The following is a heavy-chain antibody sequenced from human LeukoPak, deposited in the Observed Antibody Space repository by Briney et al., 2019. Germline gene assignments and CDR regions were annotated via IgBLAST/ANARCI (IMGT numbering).Heavy chain of an antibody. CDR3: ATPPGDSASYYYYYMDV. D-gene: IGHD3-10*01. Sequence: GGSLRLSCAASGFTFSTYSMNWVRQAPGKGLEWVSSISSSSSYIYYADSVKGRFTISRGNAKNSLYLQMNSLRAEDTAVYYCATPPGDSASYYYYYMDVWGKGTTVTISS. J-gene: IGHJ6*03. CDR1: GFTFSTYS. V-gene: IGHV3-21*01. CDR2: ISSSSSYI.